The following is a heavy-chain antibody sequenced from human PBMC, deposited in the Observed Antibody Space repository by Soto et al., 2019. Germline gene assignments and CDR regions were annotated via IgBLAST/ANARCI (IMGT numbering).Heavy chain of an antibody. D-gene: IGHD3-10*01. V-gene: IGHV4-39*01. CDR3: ARAVPINYYGSGSRFDY. CDR1: CGSIISSSYY. J-gene: IGHJ4*02. Sequence: PSETLSLTCTVSCGSIISSSYYWGWIRQPPGKGLEWIGSIYYSGSTYYNPSLKSRVTISVDTSKNQFSLKLSSVTAADTAVYYCARAVPINYYGSGSRFDYWGQGTLVTVSS. CDR2: IYYSGST.